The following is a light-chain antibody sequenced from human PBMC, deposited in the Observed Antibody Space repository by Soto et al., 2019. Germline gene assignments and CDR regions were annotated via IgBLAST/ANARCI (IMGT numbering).Light chain of an antibody. CDR2: DVS. CDR3: SSYTSSSTYVV. J-gene: IGLJ2*01. V-gene: IGLV2-14*01. CDR1: SSDVGGYNY. Sequence: QSALTQPASVSGSPGQSITISCTGTSSDVGGYNYVSWYQQHPGKAPKLMIYDVSNRPSGVSNRFSGSKSGNTASLTISGLQDADEADYYCSSYTSSSTYVVFGGGTKVTVL.